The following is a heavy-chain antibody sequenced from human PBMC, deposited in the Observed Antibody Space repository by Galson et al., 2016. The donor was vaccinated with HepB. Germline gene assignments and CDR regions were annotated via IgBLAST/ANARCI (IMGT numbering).Heavy chain of an antibody. CDR3: ARGVRGWTPFDY. J-gene: IGHJ4*02. Sequence: SETLSLTCAVYGGSFSGYDWSWVRRPPGKGLEWIGEINHSGSTNYNPSLKSRVTISVDTSKNQFSLKLSSVPAADTAVYYCARGVRGWTPFDYWGQGTLVAVSS. CDR1: GGSFSGYD. CDR2: INHSGST. V-gene: IGHV4-34*01. D-gene: IGHD6-19*01.